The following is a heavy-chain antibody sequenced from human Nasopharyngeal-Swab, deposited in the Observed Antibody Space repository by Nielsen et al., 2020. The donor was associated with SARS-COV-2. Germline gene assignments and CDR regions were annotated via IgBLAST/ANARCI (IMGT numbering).Heavy chain of an antibody. CDR2: VYYGGNT. D-gene: IGHD6-6*01. V-gene: IGHV4-39*01. Sequence: IRESLVQGLEWIGSVYYGGNTYYNPSLKSRITISVDTSKNQFSLKLASVTAADTAVYYCAGLAAHGYFYYYYGMDVWGQGTTVTVSS. CDR3: AGLAAHGYFYYYYGMDV. J-gene: IGHJ6*02.